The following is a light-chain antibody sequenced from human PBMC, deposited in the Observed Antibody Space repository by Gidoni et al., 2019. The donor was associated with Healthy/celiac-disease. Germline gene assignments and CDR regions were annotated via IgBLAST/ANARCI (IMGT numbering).Light chain of an antibody. CDR1: QSVSSY. J-gene: IGKJ4*01. CDR2: DAS. Sequence: EIVLTQSPATLSLSPGERATLSCRASQSVSSYLAWYQQKPGQAPRLLIYDASNRATGIPARFSGSGSGTDFTLTRSSLEPEDFAVYYCQQRSNWAGLTFGGXTKVEIK. V-gene: IGKV3-11*01. CDR3: QQRSNWAGLT.